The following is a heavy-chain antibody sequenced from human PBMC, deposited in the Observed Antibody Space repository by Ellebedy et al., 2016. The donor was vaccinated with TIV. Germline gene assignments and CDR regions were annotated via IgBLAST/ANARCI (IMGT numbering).Heavy chain of an antibody. J-gene: IGHJ4*02. CDR2: IIASNRGGGSDT. D-gene: IGHD5/OR15-5a*01. V-gene: IGHV3-23*01. Sequence: GGSLRLSXAASGFTFSHFGMTWVRQAPGKGLEWVSTIIASNRGGGSDTFYADPVKGRFTISRDNSKNTLYLQMNSLRDEDTAVYFCAKGLGVYLTQPGDYWGQGTLVTVSS. CDR1: GFTFSHFG. CDR3: AKGLGVYLTQPGDY.